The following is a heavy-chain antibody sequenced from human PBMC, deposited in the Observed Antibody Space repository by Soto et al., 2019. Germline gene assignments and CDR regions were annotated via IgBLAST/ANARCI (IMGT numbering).Heavy chain of an antibody. CDR2: IYYSGST. Sequence: PSETLSLTCTVSGGSISSYYWSWIRQPPGKGLEWIGYIYYSGSTNYNPSLKSRVTISVDTSKNQFSLKLSSVTAADTAVYYCARDRSWGNWYNWNYADYYYGMDVWGQGTTVTVSS. D-gene: IGHD1-7*01. V-gene: IGHV4-59*01. CDR3: ARDRSWGNWYNWNYADYYYGMDV. CDR1: GGSISSYY. J-gene: IGHJ6*02.